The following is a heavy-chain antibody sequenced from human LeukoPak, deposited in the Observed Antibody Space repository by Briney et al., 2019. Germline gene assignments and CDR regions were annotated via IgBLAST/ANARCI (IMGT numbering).Heavy chain of an antibody. Sequence: KTSETLSLTCAVSGYSISSGYYWGWIRQPPGKGLEWIGSIYHSGSTYYNPSLKSRVTISVDTSKNQFSMKLSSVTAADTAVYYCARAGGYDFIDYWGQGTLVTVSS. D-gene: IGHD5-12*01. V-gene: IGHV4-38-2*01. J-gene: IGHJ4*02. CDR3: ARAGGYDFIDY. CDR1: GYSISSGYY. CDR2: IYHSGST.